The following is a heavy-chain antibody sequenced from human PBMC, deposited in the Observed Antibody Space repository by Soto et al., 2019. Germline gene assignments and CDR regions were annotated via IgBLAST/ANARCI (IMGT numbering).Heavy chain of an antibody. Sequence: QVQLVESGGGLVKPGGSLRLSCAASGFTFRDSYMSWIRQAPGKGLQWVAYISGSSGYTGYADSVKGRFTIYRDNAKNSLDLQMNSLRAEDTAVYYCARDRGGYGPPDVWGQGTTVTVSS. J-gene: IGHJ6*02. CDR2: ISGSSGYT. CDR1: GFTFRDSY. CDR3: ARDRGGYGPPDV. D-gene: IGHD3-10*01. V-gene: IGHV3-11*06.